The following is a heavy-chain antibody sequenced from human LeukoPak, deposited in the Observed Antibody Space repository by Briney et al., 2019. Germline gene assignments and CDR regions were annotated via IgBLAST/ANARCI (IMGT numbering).Heavy chain of an antibody. D-gene: IGHD2-2*01. V-gene: IGHV3-74*01. CDR1: GFTFSDFW. CDR2: TNKEGTGT. Sequence: GGSLRLSCAASGFTFSDFWMHWVRQAPGKGLMWVSRTNKEGTGTTYADSVRGRFTISRDNAKNTLLLQVNSLRAEDTGVYYCAREMGSSSYVLDVWGQGTMVTVSS. J-gene: IGHJ3*01. CDR3: AREMGSSSYVLDV.